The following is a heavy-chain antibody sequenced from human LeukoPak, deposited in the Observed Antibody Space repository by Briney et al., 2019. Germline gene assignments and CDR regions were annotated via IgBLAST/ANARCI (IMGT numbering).Heavy chain of an antibody. CDR2: INPNSGGT. J-gene: IGHJ6*02. V-gene: IGHV1-2*02. Sequence: ASVKVSCKASGYTFTSYGISWVRQAPGQGLEWMGWINPNSGGTNYAQKFQGRVSLTRDTSISTAYMELSRLRSDDTAIYYCAREIVVVVAATPYGMDVWGQGTTVTVSS. CDR1: GYTFTSYG. CDR3: AREIVVVVAATPYGMDV. D-gene: IGHD2-15*01.